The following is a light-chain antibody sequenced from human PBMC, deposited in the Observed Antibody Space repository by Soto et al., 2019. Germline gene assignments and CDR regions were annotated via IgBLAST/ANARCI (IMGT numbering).Light chain of an antibody. CDR1: NSDVGFYNY. J-gene: IGLJ1*01. V-gene: IGLV2-14*01. CDR3: SSYSTSYFYF. CDR2: EVD. Sequence: QSVLTQPASVSGSPGQSITISCTGTNSDVGFYNYVSWYQQQHPGKAPKLMIYEVDNRPSGVSIRFSGSKSGSTASLTISGLRDEDEADYYCSSYSTSYFYFFGSGTKLTVL.